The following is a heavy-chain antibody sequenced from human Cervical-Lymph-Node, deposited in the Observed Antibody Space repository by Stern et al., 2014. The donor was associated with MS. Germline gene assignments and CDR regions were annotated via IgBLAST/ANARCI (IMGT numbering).Heavy chain of an antibody. Sequence: VQLVQSGAEVKNPGSSVKVSCTASGVIFSNSAFSWVRQAPGQGLEWMGGIIPLFGTAHYAQNFQGRLTITADELTSTAYMELSSLRSDDTAVYYCARDSDILFAMDVWGQGTTVTVSS. V-gene: IGHV1-69*01. CDR2: IIPLFGTA. D-gene: IGHD2-15*01. J-gene: IGHJ6*02. CDR1: GVIFSNSA. CDR3: ARDSDILFAMDV.